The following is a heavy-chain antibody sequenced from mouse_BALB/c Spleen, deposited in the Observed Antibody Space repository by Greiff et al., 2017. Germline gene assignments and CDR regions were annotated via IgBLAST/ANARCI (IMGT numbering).Heavy chain of an antibody. CDR3: AKNYGNYFDY. J-gene: IGHJ2*01. CDR1: GFSLTGYG. Sequence: QVQLKESGPGLVAPSQSLSITCTVSGFSLTGYGVNWVRQPPGKGLEWLGVIWRGGSTDYNAAFMSRLSITKDNSKSQVFFKMNSLQADDTAIYYCAKNYGNYFDYWGQGTTLTVSS. CDR2: IWRGGST. D-gene: IGHD2-1*01. V-gene: IGHV2-5*01.